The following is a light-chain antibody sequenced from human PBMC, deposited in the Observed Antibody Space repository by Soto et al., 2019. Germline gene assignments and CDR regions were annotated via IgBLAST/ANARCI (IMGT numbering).Light chain of an antibody. J-gene: IGKJ3*01. Sequence: EIVLTQSPGTLSLSPGERAILACRASQSVTNNYVAWYQQKPVQAPWLLIYGASNRATGIPDRFSGSGSGTDFTLTSSRLEPEDCAVYSCQHDGSSPPLTFGPGTTVDIK. CDR2: GAS. V-gene: IGKV3-20*01. CDR1: QSVTNNY. CDR3: QHDGSSPPLT.